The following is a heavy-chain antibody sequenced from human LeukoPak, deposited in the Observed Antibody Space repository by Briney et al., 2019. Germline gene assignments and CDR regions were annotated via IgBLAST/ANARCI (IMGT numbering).Heavy chain of an antibody. CDR3: AKDRGAYGDFGDY. Sequence: GGSLRLSCAASGFTFSSYAMSWARQAPGKGLEWVSAISGSGGSTYYADSVKGRFTISRDNSKNTLYLQMNSLRAEDTAVYYCAKDRGAYGDFGDYWGQGTLVTVSS. CDR1: GFTFSSYA. J-gene: IGHJ4*02. CDR2: ISGSGGST. D-gene: IGHD4-17*01. V-gene: IGHV3-23*01.